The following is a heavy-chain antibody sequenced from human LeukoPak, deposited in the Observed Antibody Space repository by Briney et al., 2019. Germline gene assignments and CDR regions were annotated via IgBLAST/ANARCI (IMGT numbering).Heavy chain of an antibody. Sequence: GGSLRLSCAASAFTFRPYAMIWVREAPGKGLEWVSTVSGSGGSTYYADSVKGRFTISRDNSNNTLYLQMNSLRAEDTAVYYCAKGAASRGYTYVANWGQGTLVTVSS. CDR1: AFTFRPYA. CDR2: VSGSGGST. CDR3: AKGAASRGYTYVAN. D-gene: IGHD5-18*01. V-gene: IGHV3-23*01. J-gene: IGHJ4*02.